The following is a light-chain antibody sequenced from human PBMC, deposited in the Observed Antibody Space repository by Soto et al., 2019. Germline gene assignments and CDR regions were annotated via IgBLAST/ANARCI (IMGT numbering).Light chain of an antibody. J-gene: IGKJ5*01. V-gene: IGKV1D-13*01. CDR2: VAS. CDR1: QGISSA. Sequence: ASQLTRSPSSLSASVGERVTITCRASQGISSALAWYPQKPGKAPKLLIYVASSLESGIPSRFSGSGSGTDFSLTISGPRPEGFATYYFQPVNKYPAFGQGTRLETK. CDR3: QPVNKYPA.